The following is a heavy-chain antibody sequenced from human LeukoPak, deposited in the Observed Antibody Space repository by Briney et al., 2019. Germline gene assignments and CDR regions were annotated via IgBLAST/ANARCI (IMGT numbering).Heavy chain of an antibody. CDR3: AIVGATGMDAFDI. CDR1: GGSLSSGRYH. D-gene: IGHD1-26*01. V-gene: IGHV4-61*02. CDR2: IYTSGST. J-gene: IGHJ3*02. Sequence: SDTLSLTCTVSGGSLSSGRYHWRWVRQPAGKGVEWIVRIYTSGSTNYNPSLKSRVTISVDTSKNQFSLKLSSVTAADTAVYYCAIVGATGMDAFDIWGQGTMVTVSS.